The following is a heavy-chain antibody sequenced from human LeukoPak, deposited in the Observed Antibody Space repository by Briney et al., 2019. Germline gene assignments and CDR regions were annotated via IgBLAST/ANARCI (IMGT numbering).Heavy chain of an antibody. J-gene: IGHJ4*02. V-gene: IGHV4-39*07. CDR3: ARVGGRFLEWLLIN. Sequence: PSETLSLTCTVSGGSISSSSYYWGWIRQPPGKGLEWIGSIYHSGSTYYNPSLKSRVTISVDTSKNQFSLKLSSVTAADTAVDYCARVGGRFLEWLLINWGRGTLVTVSS. CDR1: GGSISSSSYY. D-gene: IGHD3-3*01. CDR2: IYHSGST.